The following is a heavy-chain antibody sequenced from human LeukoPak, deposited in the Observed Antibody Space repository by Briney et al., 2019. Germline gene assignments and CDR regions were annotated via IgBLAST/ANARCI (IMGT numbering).Heavy chain of an antibody. Sequence: SETLSLTCAVYGGSFSGYYWSWIRQPPGKGLEWIGEINHSGSTNYNPSLKSRVTISVDTSKNQFSLKLSSVTAADTAVYYCARYPVFYYYDSSGYYSASNWFDPWGQGTLVTVSS. J-gene: IGHJ5*02. D-gene: IGHD3-22*01. CDR2: INHSGST. V-gene: IGHV4-34*01. CDR1: GGSFSGYY. CDR3: ARYPVFYYYDSSGYYSASNWFDP.